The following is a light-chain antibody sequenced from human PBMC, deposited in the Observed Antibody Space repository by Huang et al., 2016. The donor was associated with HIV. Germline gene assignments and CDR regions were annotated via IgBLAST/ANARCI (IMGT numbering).Light chain of an antibody. Sequence: EIVMTQSPATMSVSPGDGATLSCRASQSVASNLAWYQQKPGQAPRLLIYGASTRATGIPARFSGSGSGTDFTLTISSLQSEDFAVYYCQQYDNWPPITFGQGTRLEMK. J-gene: IGKJ5*01. CDR1: QSVASN. CDR3: QQYDNWPPIT. V-gene: IGKV3-15*01. CDR2: GAS.